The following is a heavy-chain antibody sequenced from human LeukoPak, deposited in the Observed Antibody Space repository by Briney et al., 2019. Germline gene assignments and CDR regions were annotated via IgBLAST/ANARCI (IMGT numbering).Heavy chain of an antibody. D-gene: IGHD3-22*01. CDR3: ARGYYDSSGYYDLDY. J-gene: IGHJ4*02. CDR1: GYTFTSYG. V-gene: IGHV1-18*01. Sequence: ASVKVSCKASGYTFTSYGISWVRQAPGQGLEWMGWISAYNGNTNYAQKLQGRVTMTTDTSTSTAYMELRSLRTDDTAVYYCARGYYDSSGYYDLDYWGQGTLVTVSS. CDR2: ISAYNGNT.